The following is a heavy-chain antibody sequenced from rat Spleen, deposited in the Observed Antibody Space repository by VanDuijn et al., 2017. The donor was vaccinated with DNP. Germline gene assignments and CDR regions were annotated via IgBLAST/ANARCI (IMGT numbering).Heavy chain of an antibody. D-gene: IGHD1-10*01. CDR2: IWNTGGT. CDR1: GFSLIGYN. V-gene: IGHV2-41*01. CDR3: ARGNNYGFAY. J-gene: IGHJ3*01. Sequence: QVQLKESGPGLVQPSQTLSLTCTVAGFSLIGYNVHWVRQPPGKDLEWMGVIWNTGGTQYKSALKTRLSISKDTSKSQVFLKMNSVQTEDTAMYFCARGNNYGFAYWGQGTLVTVSS.